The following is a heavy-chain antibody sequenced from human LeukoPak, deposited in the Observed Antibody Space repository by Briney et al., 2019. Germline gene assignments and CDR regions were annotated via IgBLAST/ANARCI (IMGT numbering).Heavy chain of an antibody. CDR1: GITLSNYG. V-gene: IGHV3-23*01. D-gene: IGHD3-22*01. CDR3: ATRRVVIRVILVGFHQEAYYFDS. CDR2: ISDSGGST. J-gene: IGHJ4*02. Sequence: GGSLRLSCAVSGITLSNYGMSGVRQAPGKGLEWVAGISDSGGSTNYAYSVKGRFTISRDNPKNTLYLQMNSLRDEDTAVYFCATRRVVIRVILVGFHQEAYYFDSWGQGALVTVSS.